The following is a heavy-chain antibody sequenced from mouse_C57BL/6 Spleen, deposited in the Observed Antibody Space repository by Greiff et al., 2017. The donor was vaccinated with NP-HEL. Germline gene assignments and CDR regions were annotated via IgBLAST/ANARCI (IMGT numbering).Heavy chain of an antibody. J-gene: IGHJ3*01. CDR1: GFTFSSYA. D-gene: IGHD2-1*01. CDR3: ARVRGFYYGNSFAY. CDR2: ISDGGSYT. V-gene: IGHV5-4*01. Sequence: QVVESGGGLVKPGGSLKLSCAASGFTFSSYAMSWVRQTPEKRLEWVATISDGGSYTYYPDNVKGRFTISRDNAKNNLYLQMSQLKSEDTAMYYCARVRGFYYGNSFAYWGQGTLVTVSA.